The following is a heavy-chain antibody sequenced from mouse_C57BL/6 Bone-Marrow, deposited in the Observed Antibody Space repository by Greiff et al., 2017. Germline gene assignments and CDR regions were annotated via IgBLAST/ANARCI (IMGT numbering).Heavy chain of an antibody. Sequence: EVKLMESGGGLVKPGGSLKLSCAASGFTFSDYGMHWVRQAPEKGLEWVAYISSGSSTIYYADTVKGRFTISRDNAKNTLFLQMTSLRSEDTAMYYCARLGMVTTNYWSQGTTLTVSS. D-gene: IGHD2-2*01. CDR3: ARLGMVTTNY. CDR1: GFTFSDYG. CDR2: ISSGSSTI. J-gene: IGHJ2*01. V-gene: IGHV5-17*01.